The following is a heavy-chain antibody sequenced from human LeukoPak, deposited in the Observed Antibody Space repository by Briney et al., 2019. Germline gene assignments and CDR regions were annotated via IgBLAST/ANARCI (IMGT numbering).Heavy chain of an antibody. D-gene: IGHD3-16*01. Sequence: SETLSLTCTVSGGSISSGGYYWSWIRQHPGKGLEWIGYIYYSGSTYYNPSLKSRVTISVDTSKNQFSLKLSSVTAADTAVYYCARDYRLSPYDYYFQHWGQGTLVTVSS. J-gene: IGHJ1*01. CDR3: ARDYRLSPYDYYFQH. CDR1: GGSISSGGYY. V-gene: IGHV4-31*03. CDR2: IYYSGST.